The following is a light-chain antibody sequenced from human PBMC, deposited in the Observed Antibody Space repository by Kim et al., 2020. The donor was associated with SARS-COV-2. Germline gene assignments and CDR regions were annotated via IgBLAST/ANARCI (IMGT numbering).Light chain of an antibody. Sequence: VTISCTGSSSNIGAGYDVHWYQQLPGTAPKLLIYGNSNRPSGVPDRFSGSKSGTSASLAITGLQAEDEADCYCQSYDSSLSGFVVFGGGTQLTVL. V-gene: IGLV1-40*01. CDR3: QSYDSSLSGFVV. CDR1: SSNIGAGYD. CDR2: GNS. J-gene: IGLJ2*01.